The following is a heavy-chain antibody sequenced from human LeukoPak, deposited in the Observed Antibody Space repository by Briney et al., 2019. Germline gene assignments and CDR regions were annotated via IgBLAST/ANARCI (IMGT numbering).Heavy chain of an antibody. J-gene: IGHJ5*02. CDR3: ATSGTVEQQLAPFWCDP. D-gene: IGHD6-13*01. Sequence: ASVKVSCKVSGYTLTELSMHWVRQAPGKGLEWMGGFDPEDGETIYAQKFQGRVTMTEDTSTDTAYMELSSLRSEDTAVYYCATSGTVEQQLAPFWCDPWGQGTLVTVSS. CDR1: GYTLTELS. CDR2: FDPEDGET. V-gene: IGHV1-24*01.